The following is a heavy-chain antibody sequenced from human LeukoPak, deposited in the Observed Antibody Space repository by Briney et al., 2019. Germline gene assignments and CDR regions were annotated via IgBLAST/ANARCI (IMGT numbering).Heavy chain of an antibody. Sequence: GGSLEISWKGSGYSFTSYPIGWGRQMPGEGLGWVGIIYPGDSDTRYSPSFQGQVTISADKSISTAYLQWSSLKASDTAMYYCARLPPIGGVGFDYWGQGTLVTVSS. CDR1: GYSFTSYP. CDR3: ARLPPIGGVGFDY. J-gene: IGHJ4*02. D-gene: IGHD1-26*01. V-gene: IGHV5-51*01. CDR2: IYPGDSDT.